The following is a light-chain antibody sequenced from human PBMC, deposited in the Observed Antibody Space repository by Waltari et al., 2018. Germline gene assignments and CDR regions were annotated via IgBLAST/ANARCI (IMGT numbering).Light chain of an antibody. V-gene: IGKV1-39*01. CDR3: QQSYITPYT. Sequence: TCRASQSITSHLNWLQQQPAKAPKLLIHTASSLQSGVPSRFSGSGSGTHFTLTITSLQPEDFATYFCQQSYITPYTFGQGTKLEIK. CDR2: TAS. J-gene: IGKJ2*01. CDR1: QSITSH.